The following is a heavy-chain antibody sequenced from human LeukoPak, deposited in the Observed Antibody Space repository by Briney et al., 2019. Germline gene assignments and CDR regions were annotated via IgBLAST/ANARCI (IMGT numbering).Heavy chain of an antibody. Sequence: ASVKVSCKASGYTFTNSYIHWVRQAPGQVLEWMGLINPDGGNRNYAQNFQGRVTLTRDTSTSTVYVELSSLRSEDTAIYYCARIRDGYNDAYDLWGQGTVVTVPS. CDR1: GYTFTNSY. D-gene: IGHD5-24*01. CDR2: INPDGGNR. CDR3: ARIRDGYNDAYDL. J-gene: IGHJ3*01. V-gene: IGHV1-46*01.